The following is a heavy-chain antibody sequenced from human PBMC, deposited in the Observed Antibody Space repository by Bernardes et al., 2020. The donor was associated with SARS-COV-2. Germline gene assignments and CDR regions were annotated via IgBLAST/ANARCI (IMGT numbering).Heavy chain of an antibody. CDR3: LMWYGTNWYQAAFDY. D-gene: IGHD6-13*01. CDR2: IKSKAEGETT. Sequence: GGSLRLSCTASGLTFSSAWMSWVRQAPGKGLEWVGRIKSKAEGETTDYAAPVKGRFTISRADSKNTVYLQMNSLKTEDTAVYYCLMWYGTNWYQAAFDYWGQGTLVTVSS. J-gene: IGHJ4*02. V-gene: IGHV3-15*01. CDR1: GLTFSSAW.